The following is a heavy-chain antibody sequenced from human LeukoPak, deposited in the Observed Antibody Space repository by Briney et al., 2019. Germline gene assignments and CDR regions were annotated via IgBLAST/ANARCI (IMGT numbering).Heavy chain of an antibody. V-gene: IGHV4-4*02. CDR2: IYHSGSS. D-gene: IGHD6-19*01. Sequence: PSETLSLTCAVSGGSISSSKWWSWVRQTPGKGLEWIGEIYHSGSSNYNPTLKSRVTISVDKSKNQVSLRLTSVTAADTAVYYCARYEAVAGVFDYWGQGTLVTVSS. CDR3: ARYEAVAGVFDY. J-gene: IGHJ4*02. CDR1: GGSISSSKW.